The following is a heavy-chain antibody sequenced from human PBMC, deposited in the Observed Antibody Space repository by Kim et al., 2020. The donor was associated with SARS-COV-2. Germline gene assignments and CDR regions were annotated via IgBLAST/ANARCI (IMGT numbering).Heavy chain of an antibody. Sequence: SETLSLTCAVYGGSFSGYYWSWIRQPPGKGLEWIGEINHSGSTNYNPSLKSRVTISVDTSKNQFSLKLSSVTAADTAVYYCARGFRDYYGSGSYYSTHYYGMDVWGQGTTVTVSS. CDR1: GGSFSGYY. CDR3: ARGFRDYYGSGSYYSTHYYGMDV. CDR2: INHSGST. V-gene: IGHV4-34*01. D-gene: IGHD3-10*01. J-gene: IGHJ6*02.